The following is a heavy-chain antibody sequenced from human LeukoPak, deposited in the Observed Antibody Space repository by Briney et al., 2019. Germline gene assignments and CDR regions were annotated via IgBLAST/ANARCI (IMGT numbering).Heavy chain of an antibody. CDR3: ARWIYSVVVPAAIRAWFDP. V-gene: IGHV1-69*13. Sequence: SVKVSCKASGGTFSSYAISWVRQAPGQGLEWMGGIIPIFGTANYAQKFQGRVTITADESTSTAYMELSSLRSEDTAVYYCARWIYSVVVPAAIRAWFDPWGQGTLVTVSS. D-gene: IGHD2-2*02. CDR1: GGTFSSYA. CDR2: IIPIFGTA. J-gene: IGHJ5*02.